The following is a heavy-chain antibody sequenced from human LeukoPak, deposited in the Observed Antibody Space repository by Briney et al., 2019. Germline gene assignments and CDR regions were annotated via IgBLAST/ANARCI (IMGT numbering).Heavy chain of an antibody. CDR1: GGSISSYY. CDR3: ARDMLGDSSHCYDSSGWIMDV. D-gene: IGHD3-22*01. J-gene: IGHJ6*02. CDR2: IYYSGST. V-gene: IGHV4-59*01. Sequence: SETLSLTCTVSGGSISSYYWSWIRQPPGKGLEWIGYIYYSGSTNYNPSLKSRVTISVDTSKNQFSLKLSSVTAADTAVYYCARDMLGDSSHCYDSSGWIMDVWGQGTTVTVSS.